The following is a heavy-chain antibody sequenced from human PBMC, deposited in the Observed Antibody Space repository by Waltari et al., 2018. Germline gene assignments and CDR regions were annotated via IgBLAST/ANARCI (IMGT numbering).Heavy chain of an antibody. D-gene: IGHD3-10*01. CDR2: INHSGST. Sequence: QVQLQQWGAGLLKPSETLSLTCAVYGGSFSGYYWSWIRQPPGKGLEWIGEINHSGSTNYNPSRKSRVTISVDTSKNQFSLKLSSVTAADTAVYYCAASVWFGEPGIVDYWGQGTLVTVSS. V-gene: IGHV4-34*01. CDR1: GGSFSGYY. CDR3: AASVWFGEPGIVDY. J-gene: IGHJ4*02.